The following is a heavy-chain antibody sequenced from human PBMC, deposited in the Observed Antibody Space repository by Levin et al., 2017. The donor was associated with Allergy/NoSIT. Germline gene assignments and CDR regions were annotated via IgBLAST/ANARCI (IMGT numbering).Heavy chain of an antibody. J-gene: IGHJ4*02. Sequence: GESLKISCAASGFTFSSYGMHWVRQAPGKGLEWVAVISYDGSNKYYADSVKGRFTISRDNSKNTLYLQMNSLRAEDTAVYYCAKDPGILTGYYMAPDYWGQGTLVTVSS. D-gene: IGHD3-9*01. CDR3: AKDPGILTGYYMAPDY. CDR2: ISYDGSNK. CDR1: GFTFSSYG. V-gene: IGHV3-30*18.